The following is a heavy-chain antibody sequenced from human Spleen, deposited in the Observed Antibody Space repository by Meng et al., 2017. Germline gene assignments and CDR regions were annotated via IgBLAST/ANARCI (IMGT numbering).Heavy chain of an antibody. CDR3: ARRTRLSSGSYPYYFDY. CDR2: IYPGDSDT. CDR1: GYSFTSYW. V-gene: IGHV5-51*01. D-gene: IGHD3-10*01. Sequence: GESLKISCKGSGYSFTSYWIAWVRQMPGKGLEWMGIIYPGDSDTRYSPSVQGQVTISADKSISTAYLQWSSLKASDTAMYYCARRTRLSSGSYPYYFDYWGRGTLVTVSS. J-gene: IGHJ4*02.